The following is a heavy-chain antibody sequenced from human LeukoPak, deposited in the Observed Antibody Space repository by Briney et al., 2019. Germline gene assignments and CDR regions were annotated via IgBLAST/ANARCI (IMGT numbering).Heavy chain of an antibody. CDR2: IYYSGST. V-gene: IGHV4-59*08. CDR3: ARVPLSYCSSTSCYRFYYMDV. Sequence: SETLSLTCTVSGGSISSYYWSWIRQPPGKGLEWIGYIYYSGSTNYNPSLKSRVTISVDTSKNQFSLKLSSVTAADTAVYYCARVPLSYCSSTSCYRFYYMDVWGKGTTVTVSS. J-gene: IGHJ6*03. CDR1: GGSISSYY. D-gene: IGHD2-2*01.